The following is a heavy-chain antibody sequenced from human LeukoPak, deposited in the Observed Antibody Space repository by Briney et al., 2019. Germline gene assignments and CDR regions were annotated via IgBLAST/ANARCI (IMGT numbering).Heavy chain of an antibody. CDR3: ARDSGPYSSSWYFDY. V-gene: IGHV1-69*06. CDR2: IIPIFGTA. Sequence: ASVKVSCKASGGTFSRYGINWVRQAPGQGLEWMGGIIPIFGTANYAQKFQGRVTITADKSTSTAYMELSSLRSEDTAVYYCARDSGPYSSSWYFDYWGQGTLVTVSS. D-gene: IGHD6-13*01. J-gene: IGHJ4*02. CDR1: GGTFSRYG.